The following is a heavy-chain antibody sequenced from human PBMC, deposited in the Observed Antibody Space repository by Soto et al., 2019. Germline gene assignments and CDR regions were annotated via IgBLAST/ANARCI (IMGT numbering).Heavy chain of an antibody. D-gene: IGHD3-16*01. J-gene: IGHJ6*02. CDR1: GYTFTSYG. CDR3: AREGAYGGGAGPFYYYYYGMDV. V-gene: IGHV1-18*04. Sequence: GASVKVSCKASGYTFTSYGISWVRQAPGQGLEWMGWISAYNGNTNYAQKLQGRVTMTTDTSTGTAYMELRSLRSDDTAVYYCAREGAYGGGAGPFYYYYYGMDVWGQGTTVTVSS. CDR2: ISAYNGNT.